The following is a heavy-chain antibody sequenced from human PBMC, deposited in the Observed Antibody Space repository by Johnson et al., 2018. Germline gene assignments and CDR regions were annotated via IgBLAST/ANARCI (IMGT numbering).Heavy chain of an antibody. Sequence: QVQLVQSGGGVVQPGRSLRLSCAASGFTFSSYGMHWVRQAPGKGLEWVAVISYDGSNKYFADSVKGRFTISRDNSKNTLYLQMNSLRAEDTAVYYCAKASGGGRDAFDIWGQGTMVTVSS. J-gene: IGHJ3*02. D-gene: IGHD1-26*01. CDR1: GFTFSSYG. V-gene: IGHV3-30*18. CDR2: ISYDGSNK. CDR3: AKASGGGRDAFDI.